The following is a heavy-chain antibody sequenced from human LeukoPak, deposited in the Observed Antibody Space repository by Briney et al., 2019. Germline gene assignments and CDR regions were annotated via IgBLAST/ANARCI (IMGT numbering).Heavy chain of an antibody. Sequence: PSETLSLTCTVSGGSISSYYWSWTRQPAGKGLEWIGRIYTSGSTNYNPSLKSRVTISVDKSKNQFSLKLSSVTAADTAVYYCARGTYSGSYYFDYWGQGTLVTVSS. J-gene: IGHJ4*02. CDR1: GGSISSYY. CDR2: IYTSGST. CDR3: ARGTYSGSYYFDY. V-gene: IGHV4-4*07. D-gene: IGHD1-26*01.